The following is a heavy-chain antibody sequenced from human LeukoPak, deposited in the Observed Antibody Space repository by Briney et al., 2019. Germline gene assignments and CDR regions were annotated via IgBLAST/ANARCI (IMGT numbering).Heavy chain of an antibody. CDR3: ARDPLDISRWTNAFDI. Sequence: PGGSLRLSCAASGFTFSSYGMHWVRQAPGKALEWVAFISYDGNNKYEDSVKGRFTISRDNSKSTLHLQMNGLRAEDTAVYYCARDPLDISRWTNAFDIWGQGTTVIVS. D-gene: IGHD5-12*01. V-gene: IGHV3-30*03. CDR1: GFTFSSYG. CDR2: ISYDGNN. J-gene: IGHJ3*02.